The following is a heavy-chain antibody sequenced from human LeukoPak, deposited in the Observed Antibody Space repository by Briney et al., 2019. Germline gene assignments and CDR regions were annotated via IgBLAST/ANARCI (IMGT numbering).Heavy chain of an antibody. D-gene: IGHD2-15*01. CDR1: GGSFSGYY. CDR3: ARSDSWQHYYYMDV. J-gene: IGHJ6*03. V-gene: IGHV4-34*01. CDR2: INHSGST. Sequence: KSSETLSLTCAVYGGSFSGYYWSWIRQPPGKGLEWIGEINHSGSTNYNPSLKSRVTISADTSKNQFSLQLNSVTPEDTAVYYCARSDSWQHYYYMDVWGKGTTVTVSS.